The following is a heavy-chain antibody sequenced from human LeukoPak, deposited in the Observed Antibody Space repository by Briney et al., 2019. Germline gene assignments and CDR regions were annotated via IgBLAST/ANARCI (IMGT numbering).Heavy chain of an antibody. V-gene: IGHV4-31*03. D-gene: IGHD3-10*01. CDR1: GGSISSGGYY. CDR3: AWGVITKGFDY. CDR2: IYYSGST. J-gene: IGHJ4*02. Sequence: PSETLSLTCTVSGGSISSGGYYWSWIRQHPGKGLEWIGYIYYSGSTYYNPSLKSRVTISVDTSKNQFSLKLSSVTAADTAMYYCAWGVITKGFDYWGQGTLVTVSS.